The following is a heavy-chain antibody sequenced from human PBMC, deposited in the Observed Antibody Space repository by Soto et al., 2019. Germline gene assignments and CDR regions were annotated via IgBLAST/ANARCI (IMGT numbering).Heavy chain of an antibody. D-gene: IGHD3-9*01. CDR1: GGSFSDYY. J-gene: IGHJ4*02. Sequence: QVQLRQWGAGLLKPSETLSLTCAVFGGSFSDYYWTWIRQPPGKGLEWIGEINHSGPTSYNPSLKSRLTISVDTSNNQFSLKLSSVTAADTAVYYCARKPIYHFFAGYYSVDYWGQGTLVTVSS. CDR2: INHSGPT. V-gene: IGHV4-34*01. CDR3: ARKPIYHFFAGYYSVDY.